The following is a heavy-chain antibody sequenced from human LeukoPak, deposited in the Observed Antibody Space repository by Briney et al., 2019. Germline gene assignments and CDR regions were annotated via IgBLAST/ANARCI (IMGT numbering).Heavy chain of an antibody. V-gene: IGHV4-34*01. CDR2: INHSGST. CDR1: GGSFSGHY. Sequence: SETLSLTCAVYGGSFSGHYWTWIRQPPGKGLEWIGEINHSGSTNYNPSLRSRVTISVDTSKNQFSLKVSSVTAADTAVYYCARVKDPGGYYYYYYMDIWGKGNTVTVSS. D-gene: IGHD3-16*01. CDR3: ARVKDPGGYYYYYYMDI. J-gene: IGHJ6*03.